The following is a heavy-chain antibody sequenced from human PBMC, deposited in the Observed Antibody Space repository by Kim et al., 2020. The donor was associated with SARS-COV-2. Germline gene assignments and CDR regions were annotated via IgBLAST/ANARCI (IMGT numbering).Heavy chain of an antibody. D-gene: IGHD1-26*01. Sequence: GGSLRLSCAASGFTFSNAWMSWVRQAPGKGLEWVGRIKSKTDGGTTDYAAPVKGRFTISRDDSKNTLYLQMNSLKTEDTAVYYCTTDRRWELQNFDYWGQGTLVTVSS. CDR3: TTDRRWELQNFDY. CDR1: GFTFSNAW. J-gene: IGHJ4*02. V-gene: IGHV3-15*01. CDR2: IKSKTDGGTT.